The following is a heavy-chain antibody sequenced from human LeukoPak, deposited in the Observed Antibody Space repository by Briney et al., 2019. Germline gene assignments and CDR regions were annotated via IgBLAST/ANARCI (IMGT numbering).Heavy chain of an antibody. CDR1: GFTVSSNY. Sequence: GGSLRLSCAASGFTVSSNYMSWVRQAPGKGLEWVSVIYRVGNTYYADSVKGRFTISRDNSRNTLYLQMNSLRAEDTAVYYCASCLGCDYGNYAWGQGTLVTVSS. D-gene: IGHD4-11*01. CDR2: IYRVGNT. V-gene: IGHV3-53*01. CDR3: ASCLGCDYGNYA. J-gene: IGHJ5*02.